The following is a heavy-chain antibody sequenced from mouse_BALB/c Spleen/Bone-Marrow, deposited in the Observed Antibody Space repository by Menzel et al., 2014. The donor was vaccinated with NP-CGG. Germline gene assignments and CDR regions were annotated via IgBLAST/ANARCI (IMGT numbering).Heavy chain of an antibody. CDR1: GFTFTTYS. CDR3: ARGRRMDY. CDR2: FHPYNDDT. J-gene: IGHJ4*01. V-gene: IGHV1-47*01. Sequence: QVQVKESGAELVKPGASVKMFRKVFGFTFTTYSIEWMKQNQGKSLEWIGNFHPYNDDTKYNEKLKGKAKLTVEKSSSTVYLELSRLTSDDSAVYYCARGRRMDYWGQGTSVTVSS.